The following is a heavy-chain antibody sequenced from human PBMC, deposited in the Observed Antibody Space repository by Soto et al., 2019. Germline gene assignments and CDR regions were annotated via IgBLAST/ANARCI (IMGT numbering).Heavy chain of an antibody. Sequence: QVQLVQSGAEVKKPGASVKVSCKASGYTFTSYGISWVRQAPGQGLEWMGWISAYNGNTNYAQKLQGRVTMTTDTSXSPXYMELRSLRSDDTAVYYCARGWGSSGPLPYGYFQHWGQGTLVTVSS. CDR2: ISAYNGNT. D-gene: IGHD3-22*01. CDR3: ARGWGSSGPLPYGYFQH. J-gene: IGHJ1*01. CDR1: GYTFTSYG. V-gene: IGHV1-18*01.